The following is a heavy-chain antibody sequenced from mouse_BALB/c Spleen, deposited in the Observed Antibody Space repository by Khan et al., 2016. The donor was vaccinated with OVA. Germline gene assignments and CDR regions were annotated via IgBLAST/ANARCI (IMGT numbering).Heavy chain of an antibody. Sequence: EVQLQESGPGLVKPSPSLSLTCTVTGCSITSNYAWNWIRQFPGNKLEWMGYIRDSGSTNYNPTLKSRLYITRDTSKTQSYLLMHSVTTEDSATYYCARGNYYGYALDYWGQGTSVTVSS. CDR1: GCSITSNYA. V-gene: IGHV3-2*02. D-gene: IGHD1-1*01. CDR3: ARGNYYGYALDY. J-gene: IGHJ4*01. CDR2: IRDSGST.